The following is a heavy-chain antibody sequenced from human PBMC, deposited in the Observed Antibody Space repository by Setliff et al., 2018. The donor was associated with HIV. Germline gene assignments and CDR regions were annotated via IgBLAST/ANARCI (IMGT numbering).Heavy chain of an antibody. CDR3: ARGIHDNGDYRHFDL. CDR2: INPSGGT. J-gene: IGHJ2*01. D-gene: IGHD4-17*01. CDR1: GGSIGSDDHY. V-gene: IGHV4-31*03. Sequence: NPSETLSLTCTVIGGSIGSDDHYWSWLRQHPERGLEWIGYINPSGGTHYNPSLKSRALISADPSKRQFSLIVNSVTAADTAFYYCARGIHDNGDYRHFDLWGPGTLVTVSS.